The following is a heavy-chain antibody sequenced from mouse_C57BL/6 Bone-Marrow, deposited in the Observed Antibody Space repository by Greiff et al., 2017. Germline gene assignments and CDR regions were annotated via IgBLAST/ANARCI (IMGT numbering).Heavy chain of an antibody. J-gene: IGHJ1*03. CDR2: INPSTGGT. V-gene: IGHV1-42*01. CDR3: VRDYDGYDWYVDV. D-gene: IGHD2-3*01. Sequence: EVQLQQSGPELVKPGASVKISCKASGYSFTGYYMNWVKQSPEKSLEWIGEINPSTGGTTYNKKFKDKATLTVDKSSSTAYMQLKSLTSEDSAVDDCVRDYDGYDWYVDVWGKGTTVTVSS. CDR1: GYSFTGYY.